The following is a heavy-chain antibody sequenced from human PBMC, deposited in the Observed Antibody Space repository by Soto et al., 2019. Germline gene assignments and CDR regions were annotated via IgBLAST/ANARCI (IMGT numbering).Heavy chain of an antibody. V-gene: IGHV1-3*01. CDR1: GYPFSTYA. D-gene: IGHD1-1*01. CDR2: INGGNGHT. Sequence: ASVKVSCKASGYPFSTYALHWVRQAPGQGLEWMGWINGGNGHTRYSQKFKDRVTISRDTPASTAYMELSGLRSEDAAVYYCARGKGMEENYYYYWMDVCGQGTTVTVSS. CDR3: ARGKGMEENYYYYWMDV. J-gene: IGHJ6*02.